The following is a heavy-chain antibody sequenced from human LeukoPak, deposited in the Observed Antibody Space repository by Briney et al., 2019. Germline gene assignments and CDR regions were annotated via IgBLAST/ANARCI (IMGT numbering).Heavy chain of an antibody. CDR2: ISGSSITT. CDR1: GFTFSIIG. Sequence: GGSLRLSCAASGFTFSIIGMNWVRQTPGKRLEWVSYISGSSITTYYADSVKGRFTISRDNAKNSLYLRMNSLRAEDTAVYYCTTVKYYDFWSGYPLDDYWGQGTLVTVSS. V-gene: IGHV3-48*01. CDR3: TTVKYYDFWSGYPLDDY. D-gene: IGHD3-3*01. J-gene: IGHJ4*02.